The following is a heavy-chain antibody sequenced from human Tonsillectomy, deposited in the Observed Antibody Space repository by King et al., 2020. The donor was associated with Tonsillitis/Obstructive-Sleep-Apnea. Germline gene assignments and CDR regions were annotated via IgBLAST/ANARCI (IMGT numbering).Heavy chain of an antibody. CDR3: AGDPTSVTAWGF. Sequence: VQLVESGGGLIQPGGSLRLSCAASGFSVSYNYMSWVRQAPGKGLEWVATIYTADSTDYADSVRGRFNISRDNSKNTLFLQMNRLSAEDTAMDYCAGDPTSVTAWGFWGQGTLVTVAS. J-gene: IGHJ4*02. CDR2: IYTADST. D-gene: IGHD2-21*02. V-gene: IGHV3-53*01. CDR1: GFSVSYNY.